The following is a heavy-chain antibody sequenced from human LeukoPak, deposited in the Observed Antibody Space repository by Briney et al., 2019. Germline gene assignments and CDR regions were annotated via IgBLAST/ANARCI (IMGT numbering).Heavy chain of an antibody. CDR2: ILHDGSNK. J-gene: IGHJ6*02. V-gene: IGHV3-30-3*01. Sequence: GRSLRLSCAASGFTFSSYAMHWVRQAPGKGLEWVAGILHDGSNKYYADSVKGRFTISRDNSKNTLSLQMNSLRADDTAVYYCTTEDYYYGMDVWGQGTTVTVSS. CDR3: TTEDYYYGMDV. CDR1: GFTFSSYA.